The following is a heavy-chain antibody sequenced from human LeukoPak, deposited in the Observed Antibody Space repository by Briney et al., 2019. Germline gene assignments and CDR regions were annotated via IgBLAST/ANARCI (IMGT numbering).Heavy chain of an antibody. J-gene: IGHJ3*02. V-gene: IGHV3-74*01. CDR1: GFSFSGYW. CDR2: INSEGTSI. D-gene: IGHD5-24*01. Sequence: PGGSLRLSCAGSGFSFSGYWMHWVRQAPGKGLVWVSRINSEGTSISYADAVKGRFTISRDNAKNTLYLQMNSLRSDDTAVYYCAKDKERWLQQGGFAFDIWGQGTMVTVSS. CDR3: AKDKERWLQQGGFAFDI.